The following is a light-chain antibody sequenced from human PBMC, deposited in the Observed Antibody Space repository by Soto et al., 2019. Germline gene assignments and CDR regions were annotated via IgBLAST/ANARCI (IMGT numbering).Light chain of an antibody. CDR2: GAT. J-gene: IGKJ2*01. V-gene: IGKV3-20*01. CDR3: QHYGSSSYT. Sequence: EIVLTQSPGTLSLSPGERATLSCRASQSFSSSYLAWYQQKPGQAPRRLIYGATHRATGSPDRFSGSESGTDFTLTISRLEPEDFAVYYCQHYGSSSYTFGQGNKLEIK. CDR1: QSFSSSY.